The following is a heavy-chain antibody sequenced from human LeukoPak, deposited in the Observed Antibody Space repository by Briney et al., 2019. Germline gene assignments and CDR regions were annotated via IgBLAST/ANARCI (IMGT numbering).Heavy chain of an antibody. CDR1: GFTFSSYS. D-gene: IGHD2-2*01. V-gene: IGHV3-21*01. Sequence: GGSLRLSCAASGFTFSSYSMNWVRQAPGKGLEWVSSISSSSSYIYYADSVKGRFTISRDNAKNTLYLQMNSLRAEDTAVYYCAKDTPLRYCSSTSCYHYYYMDVWAKGTTVTISS. CDR3: AKDTPLRYCSSTSCYHYYYMDV. J-gene: IGHJ6*03. CDR2: ISSSSSYI.